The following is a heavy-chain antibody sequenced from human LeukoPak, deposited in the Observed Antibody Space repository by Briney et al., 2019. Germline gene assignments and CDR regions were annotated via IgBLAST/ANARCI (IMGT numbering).Heavy chain of an antibody. D-gene: IGHD2-2*02. CDR1: GFTFSDYY. CDR3: ARYCSSTSCYTPSDVYDI. Sequence: PGGSLRLSCAASGFTFSDYYMSWIRQAPGKGLEWLSYISSSGYTIYYADSVKGRFTISRDNANNSLYLQMNSLRAEDTAVYYCARYCSSTSCYTPSDVYDIWGQGTMVTVSS. CDR2: ISSSGYTI. V-gene: IGHV3-11*04. J-gene: IGHJ3*02.